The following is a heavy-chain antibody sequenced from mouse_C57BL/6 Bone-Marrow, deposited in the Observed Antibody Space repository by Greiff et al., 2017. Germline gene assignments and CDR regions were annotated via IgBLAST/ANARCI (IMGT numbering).Heavy chain of an antibody. CDR3: ARRRYYCGYDLDY. D-gene: IGHD1-2*01. Sequence: EVQLQESGGDLVKPGGSLKLSCAASGFTFSSYGMSWVRQTPDKRLEWVATISSGGSYTYYPDSVKGRFTISRDNAKNTRYLQKSSLKTDDTAMYYCARRRYYCGYDLDYWGQGTTLTVSS. V-gene: IGHV5-6*01. CDR2: ISSGGSYT. J-gene: IGHJ2*01. CDR1: GFTFSSYG.